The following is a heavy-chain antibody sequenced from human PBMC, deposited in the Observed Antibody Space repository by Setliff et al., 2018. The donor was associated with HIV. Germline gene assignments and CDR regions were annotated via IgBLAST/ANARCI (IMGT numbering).Heavy chain of an antibody. CDR1: GYTFTSYY. CDR2: INPSGGST. Sequence: ASVKVSCKASGYTFTSYYMHWVRQAPGQGLEWMGIINPSGGSTNYAQKFQGRVTMTRDTSTSTVYMELSSLRSEDTAVYYCARGRNYDSSGYGDYYYYMDVWGKGTTVTVSS. J-gene: IGHJ6*03. D-gene: IGHD3-22*01. CDR3: ARGRNYDSSGYGDYYYYMDV. V-gene: IGHV1-46*01.